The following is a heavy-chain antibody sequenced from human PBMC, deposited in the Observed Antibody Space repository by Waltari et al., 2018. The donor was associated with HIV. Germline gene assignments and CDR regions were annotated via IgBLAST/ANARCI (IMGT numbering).Heavy chain of an antibody. D-gene: IGHD4-17*01. V-gene: IGHV1-69*01. Sequence: QVQLVQSGAEVKKPGSSVKVSCRASGDTFRTYTISWVRQAPGQGLEWMGGITPIFKTTKYAQKFQGRVTLTAEESTRTTYMELTSLRSDDTAMYYCARNGDYAPAYWGQGTLVTVSS. J-gene: IGHJ4*02. CDR2: ITPIFKTT. CDR3: ARNGDYAPAY. CDR1: GDTFRTYT.